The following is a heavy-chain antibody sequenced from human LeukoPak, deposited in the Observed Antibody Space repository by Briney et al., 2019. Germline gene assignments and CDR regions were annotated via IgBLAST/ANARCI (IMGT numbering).Heavy chain of an antibody. J-gene: IGHJ4*02. CDR2: IKQDGSEK. D-gene: IGHD5-18*01. V-gene: IGHV3-7*01. CDR1: GFTFSSYW. CDR3: ARDSYDTAMVTDY. Sequence: PGGSLRLSCAASGFTFSSYWMSWVRQAPGKGLEWVANIKQDGSEKYYVDSVKGRFTISRDNAKNSLYLQMNSLRAEDTAVYYCARDSYDTAMVTDYWGQGTLVTVSS.